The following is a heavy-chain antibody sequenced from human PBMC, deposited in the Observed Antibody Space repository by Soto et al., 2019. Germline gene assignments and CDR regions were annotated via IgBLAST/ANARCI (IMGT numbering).Heavy chain of an antibody. Sequence: GGSLRLSCAASGFTFSSYGMHWVRQAPGKGLEWVAVISYDGSNKYYADSVKGRFTISRDNSKNTLYLQMNSLRAEDTAVYYCAKDLSGSYLFDYWGQGTLVTVPQ. D-gene: IGHD1-26*01. CDR3: AKDLSGSYLFDY. V-gene: IGHV3-30*18. CDR1: GFTFSSYG. CDR2: ISYDGSNK. J-gene: IGHJ4*02.